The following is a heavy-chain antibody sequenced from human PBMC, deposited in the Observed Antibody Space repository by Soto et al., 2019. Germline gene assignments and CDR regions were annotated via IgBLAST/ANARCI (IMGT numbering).Heavy chain of an antibody. Sequence: QVQLVQSGAEVRQPASSVKVSCKTSGGTFSSYAISWVRQAPGQGLEWMGGIVPIVDTSTYAQEFQGRVTITADESTSTAYMGLSSLRSDDTAIYYCVRVVAIPGYPDNWGQGTLVTVSS. V-gene: IGHV1-69*12. CDR3: VRVVAIPGYPDN. D-gene: IGHD5-12*01. CDR1: GGTFSSYA. J-gene: IGHJ4*02. CDR2: IVPIVDTS.